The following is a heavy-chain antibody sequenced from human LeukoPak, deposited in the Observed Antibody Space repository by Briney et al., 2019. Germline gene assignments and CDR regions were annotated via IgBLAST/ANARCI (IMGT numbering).Heavy chain of an antibody. J-gene: IGHJ6*03. Sequence: ASVTVSFKASVCTFINYAISWVRQAPGQGREWMGGIIPIFGTANYAHKFQGRVTITTDESTSTAYMELSSLRSEDTAVYYCARAQDRGYCSGGSCYAPHFNYYYYYMDVWGKGTTVTVSS. CDR2: IIPIFGTA. CDR1: VCTFINYA. CDR3: ARAQDRGYCSGGSCYAPHFNYYYYYMDV. V-gene: IGHV1-69*05. D-gene: IGHD2-15*01.